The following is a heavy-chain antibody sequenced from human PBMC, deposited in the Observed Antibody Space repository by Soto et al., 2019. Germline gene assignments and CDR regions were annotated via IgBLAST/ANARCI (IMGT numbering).Heavy chain of an antibody. Sequence: EVQLLESGGGLVQPGGSLRLSCAASGFTFSSYAMSWVRQAPGKGLEWVSAISGSGGSTYYADSVKGRFTISRDNSTNRLYLQLNSLRADETAAYYCATRSATYYVWGSYRYTGDYWGQRTLVTVSS. J-gene: IGHJ4*02. D-gene: IGHD3-16*02. CDR3: ATRSATYYVWGSYRYTGDY. CDR2: ISGSGGST. V-gene: IGHV3-23*01. CDR1: GFTFSSYA.